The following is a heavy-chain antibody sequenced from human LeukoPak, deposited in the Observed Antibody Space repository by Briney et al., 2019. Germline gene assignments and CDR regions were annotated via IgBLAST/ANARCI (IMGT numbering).Heavy chain of an antibody. CDR3: TTDLYITMVRGVSHDYYYMDV. CDR2: IKSKTDGGTT. CDR1: GFTFSSYE. V-gene: IGHV3-15*01. D-gene: IGHD3-10*01. J-gene: IGHJ6*03. Sequence: GGSLRLSCAASGFTFSSYEMNWVRQAPGKGLEWVGRIKSKTDGGTTDYAAPVKGRFTISRDDSKNTLYLQMNSLKTEDTAVYYCTTDLYITMVRGVSHDYYYMDVWGKGTTVTISS.